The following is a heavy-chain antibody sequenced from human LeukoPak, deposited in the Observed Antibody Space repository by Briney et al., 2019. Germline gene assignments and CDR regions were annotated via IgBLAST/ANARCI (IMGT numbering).Heavy chain of an antibody. V-gene: IGHV3-48*04. CDR1: GFTYSSYS. D-gene: IGHD5-18*01. J-gene: IGHJ4*02. CDR2: ISSSSSTI. CDR3: ASPARGYSYGYDY. Sequence: GGSLRLSGAASGFTYSSYSMNWVRQAPGKGLEWVSYISSSSSTIYYADSVKGRFTISRDNAENSLYLQMNSLRAEDTAVYYCASPARGYSYGYDYWGQGTLVTVSS.